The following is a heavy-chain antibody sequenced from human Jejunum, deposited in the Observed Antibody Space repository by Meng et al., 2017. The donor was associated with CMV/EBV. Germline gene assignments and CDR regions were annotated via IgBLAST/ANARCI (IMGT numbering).Heavy chain of an antibody. CDR2: ISWNSGSI. CDR1: GFTFEDYG. D-gene: IGHD6-6*01. Sequence: SGFTFEDYGMHWVRQAPGKGLEWVSGISWNSGSIGYADSVKGRFTISRDNAKNSLYLQMNSLRAEDTALYYCAKSLYTSSGAFDVWGQGKWSPSPQ. V-gene: IGHV3-9*01. CDR3: AKSLYTSSGAFDV. J-gene: IGHJ3*01.